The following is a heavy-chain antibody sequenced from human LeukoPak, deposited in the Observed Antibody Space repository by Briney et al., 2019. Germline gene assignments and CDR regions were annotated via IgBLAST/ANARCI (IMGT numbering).Heavy chain of an antibody. J-gene: IGHJ4*02. CDR1: GFTFSSYA. V-gene: IGHV3-23*01. Sequence: GGSLRLSCAASGFTFSSYAMSWVRQAPGKGLEWVSSISGSGGSTYYADSVKGRFTISRDNSKNTLYLQMNSLRAEDTAVYYCAKGRPPGVIMAGRGGFDYWGQGTLVTVSS. CDR3: AKGRPPGVIMAGRGGFDY. D-gene: IGHD5-12*01. CDR2: ISGSGGST.